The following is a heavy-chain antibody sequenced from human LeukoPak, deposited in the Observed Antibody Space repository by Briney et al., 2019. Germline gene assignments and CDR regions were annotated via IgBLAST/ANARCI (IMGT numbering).Heavy chain of an antibody. CDR1: GYSISSGYY. J-gene: IGHJ6*03. V-gene: IGHV4-38-2*01. CDR2: VYHSGST. Sequence: SETLSLTCAVSGYSISSGYYWGWIRQPPGKGLEWIGSVYHSGSTYYNPSLKSRVTISVDTSKNQFSLKLSSVTAADTAVYYCARHYGDSYYYYYYMDVWGKGTTVTVSS. CDR3: ARHYGDSYYYYYYMDV. D-gene: IGHD4-17*01.